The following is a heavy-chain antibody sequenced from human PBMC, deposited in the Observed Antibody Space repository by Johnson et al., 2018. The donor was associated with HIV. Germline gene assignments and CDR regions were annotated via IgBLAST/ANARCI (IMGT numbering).Heavy chain of an antibody. CDR2: IYSGGST. Sequence: MLLVESGGGLVQPGRSLKLSCAASGFTFDDYAMHWVRQTPGKGLEWVSVIYSGGSTFYADSVKGRFTISRDNSKNTLYLQMNSLRAEDTAVYYCARRDNDAFDIWGQGTMVAVSS. V-gene: IGHV3-66*04. J-gene: IGHJ3*02. CDR3: ARRDNDAFDI. CDR1: GFTFDDYA.